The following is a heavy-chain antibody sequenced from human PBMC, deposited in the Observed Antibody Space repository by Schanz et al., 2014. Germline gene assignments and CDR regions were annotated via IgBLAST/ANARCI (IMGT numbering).Heavy chain of an antibody. CDR1: GFTFSSYA. V-gene: IGHV3-30-3*01. J-gene: IGHJ4*02. CDR3: ASPSGYSDYGTYFDF. Sequence: QVQLLQFGGGVVQPGRSLRLSCAASGFTFSSYAMHWVRQAPGKGLEWVALISNDGSIKYYADSVEGRFTISRDNSRNTLYLQRNSLRTEDTAVYDCASPSGYSDYGTYFDFWGQGTLVTVSS. D-gene: IGHD5-12*01. CDR2: ISNDGSIK.